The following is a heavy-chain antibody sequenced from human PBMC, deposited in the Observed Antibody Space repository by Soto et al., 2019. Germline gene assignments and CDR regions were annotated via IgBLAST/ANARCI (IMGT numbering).Heavy chain of an antibody. Sequence: GGSLKLSCEAAGFTFDDYAIHWGRQVPGKGLEWVSGINWNSGSIGYGDSVKGRFAISRDNAKNSLHLQMNSLSAEDTAFYYCVKDESINWYSGHFRHWGQGTLVTVTS. J-gene: IGHJ1*01. CDR2: INWNSGSI. V-gene: IGHV3-9*01. CDR1: GFTFDDYA. D-gene: IGHD6-13*01. CDR3: VKDESINWYSGHFRH.